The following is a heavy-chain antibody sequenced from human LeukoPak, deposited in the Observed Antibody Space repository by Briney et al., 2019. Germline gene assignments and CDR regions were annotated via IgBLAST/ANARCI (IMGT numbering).Heavy chain of an antibody. J-gene: IGHJ4*02. V-gene: IGHV1-2*02. CDR1: GYTFTVYY. CDR2: INPNSGGT. D-gene: IGHD3-10*01. Sequence: ASVNVSCKASGYTFTVYYMHWVRQAPGQGLEWMGWINPNSGGTNYAQKFQGRVTMTRDTSISTAYMELSRLRSDDTAVYYCARGWSYYGSGSYYIDPHFDYWGQGTLVTVSS. CDR3: ARGWSYYGSGSYYIDPHFDY.